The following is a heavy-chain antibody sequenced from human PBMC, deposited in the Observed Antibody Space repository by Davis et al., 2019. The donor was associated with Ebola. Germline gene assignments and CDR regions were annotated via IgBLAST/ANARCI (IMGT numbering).Heavy chain of an antibody. CDR2: IFSGDSDT. J-gene: IGHJ4*02. Sequence: KVSCKGSGYSFTTYWIAWVRQTPGKGLEWMGVIFSGDSDTRYRPPFEGQVTISVDRSITTAYLQWSSLKASDSAMHYCARRGRDGYTTIDYWGQGFLVTVSS. CDR1: GYSFTTYW. D-gene: IGHD5-24*01. V-gene: IGHV5-51*01. CDR3: ARRGRDGYTTIDY.